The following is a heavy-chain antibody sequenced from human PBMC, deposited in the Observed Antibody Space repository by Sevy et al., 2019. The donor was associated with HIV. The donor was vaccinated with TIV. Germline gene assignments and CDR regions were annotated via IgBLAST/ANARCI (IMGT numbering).Heavy chain of an antibody. CDR1: GGSISNSSYF. V-gene: IGHV4-39*01. CDR3: SGVLVVINY. D-gene: IGHD3-22*01. J-gene: IGHJ4*02. Sequence: SETLSLTCTVSGGSISNSSYFWGWIRQSPGMGVEWIGSIYYSGTTYYNPSLKSRFTISVDTSNNQFSLRLSSVTAADTAVYYCSGVLVVINYWGQGTLVTVSS. CDR2: IYYSGTT.